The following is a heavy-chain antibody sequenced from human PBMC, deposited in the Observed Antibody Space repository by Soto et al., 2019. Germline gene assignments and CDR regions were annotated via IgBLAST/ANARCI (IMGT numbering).Heavy chain of an antibody. D-gene: IGHD3-9*01. CDR3: AKTSSYDILTGYSPFDY. Sequence: GGSLRLSCAASGFTFDDYAMHWVRQAPGKGLEWVSGISWNSGSIGYADSVKGRFTISRDNAKNSLYLQMNSLRAEDTALYYCAKTSSYDILTGYSPFDYWGQGTLVTVSS. CDR2: ISWNSGSI. CDR1: GFTFDDYA. V-gene: IGHV3-9*01. J-gene: IGHJ4*02.